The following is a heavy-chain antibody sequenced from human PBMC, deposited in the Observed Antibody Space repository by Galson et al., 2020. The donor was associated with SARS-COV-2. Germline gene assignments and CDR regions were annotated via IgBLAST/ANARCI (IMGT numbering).Heavy chain of an antibody. CDR1: GGTFSSYA. CDR2: IIPIFGTA. V-gene: IGHV1-69*13. J-gene: IGHJ4*02. Sequence: SVKVSCKASGGTFSSYAISWVRQAPGQGLEWMGGIIPIFGTANYAQKFQGRVTITADESTSTAYMELSSLRSEDTAVYYCARDRLHSEGFDYWCQGTLVTVSS. CDR3: ARDRLHSEGFDY. D-gene: IGHD5-18*01.